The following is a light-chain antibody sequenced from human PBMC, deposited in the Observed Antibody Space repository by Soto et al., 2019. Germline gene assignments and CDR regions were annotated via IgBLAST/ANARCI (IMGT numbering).Light chain of an antibody. CDR3: HQYDHWPRGT. CDR2: GAS. V-gene: IGKV3-15*01. Sequence: EIVLTQTPATLSVSPGERPPHPGRASQSIATYLAWYQQKPGQRPRPLISGASTRATVAPARFSGSGSGTDFTLTISSLQSEEFAVYYCHQYDHWPRGTFGQGTKVEI. J-gene: IGKJ2*01. CDR1: QSIATY.